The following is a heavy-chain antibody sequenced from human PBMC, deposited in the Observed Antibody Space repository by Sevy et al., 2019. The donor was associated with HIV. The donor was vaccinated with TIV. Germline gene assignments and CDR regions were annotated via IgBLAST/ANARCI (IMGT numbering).Heavy chain of an antibody. CDR1: GVSLRVSGVG. CDR2: IYWDDDE. J-gene: IGHJ4*02. V-gene: IGHV2-5*02. D-gene: IGHD5-12*01. CDR3: VRFPSGYDLTFFDS. Sequence: SGPTLVKSTQTLTLTCNFSGVSLRVSGVGVAWIRQPPGKALEWLALIYWDDDEHYSPSLKPRLSITTDNFKHQVVLTMTNMDPVDTATYYCVRFPSGYDLTFFDSWGPGTLVTVSS.